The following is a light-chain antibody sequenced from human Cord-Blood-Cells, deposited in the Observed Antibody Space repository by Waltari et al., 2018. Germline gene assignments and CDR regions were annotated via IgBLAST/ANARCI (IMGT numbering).Light chain of an antibody. CDR3: MQALQTPT. V-gene: IGKV2-28*01. J-gene: IGKJ1*01. CDR2: LGS. Sequence: DIVMTQSPLSLPVTPGEPASISCRSSQSLLHSNGYNYLDWYLQKPGQSPQLLIYLGSNRASGVPDRLSGSGSGTDFTLKISRVEAEDVGVYYCMQALQTPTLGQGTKVEIK. CDR1: QSLLHSNGYNY.